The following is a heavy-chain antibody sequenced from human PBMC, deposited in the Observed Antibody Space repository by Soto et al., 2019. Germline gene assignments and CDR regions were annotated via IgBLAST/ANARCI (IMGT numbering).Heavy chain of an antibody. V-gene: IGHV2-5*02. Sequence: QITVKESGPTLVKPTQTLTLTCSFSGFSLSTRGLGVGWIHQPPGKALEWLALIYWDDDKRYSPSLKSRLTSTSATSKNLAVLTMTDLAPVDTTPSYCTQSAYYAASGYYYGHWNFALWGRGTLVAVSS. J-gene: IGHJ2*01. CDR3: TQSAYYAASGYYYGHWNFAL. CDR1: GFSLSTRGLG. CDR2: IYWDDDK. D-gene: IGHD3-22*01.